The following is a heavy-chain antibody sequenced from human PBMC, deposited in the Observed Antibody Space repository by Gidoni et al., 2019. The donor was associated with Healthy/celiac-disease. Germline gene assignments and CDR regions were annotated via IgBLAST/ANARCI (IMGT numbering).Heavy chain of an antibody. Sequence: SGSTNYNPSLKSRVTISVDTSKNQFSLKLSSVTAADTAVYYCARGRGYSYGSPPLDYWGQGTLVTVSS. J-gene: IGHJ4*02. D-gene: IGHD5-18*01. V-gene: IGHV4-34*01. CDR3: ARGRGYSYGSPPLDY. CDR2: SGST.